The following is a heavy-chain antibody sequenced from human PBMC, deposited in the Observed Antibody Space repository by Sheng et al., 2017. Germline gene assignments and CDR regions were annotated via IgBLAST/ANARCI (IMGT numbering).Heavy chain of an antibody. Sequence: QVQLVESGGGVVQPGRSLRLSCAASEFTFSSYAMHWVRQAPGRGLEWVAVISYDGINKYYADSVKGRFTISRDNSKNTLYLQMNSLRAEDTAVYYCAREGSYNAFDIWAKGQWS. CDR2: ISYDGINK. V-gene: IGHV3-30*04. J-gene: IGHJ3*02. CDR3: AREGSYNAFDI. D-gene: IGHD1-26*01. CDR1: EFTFSSYA.